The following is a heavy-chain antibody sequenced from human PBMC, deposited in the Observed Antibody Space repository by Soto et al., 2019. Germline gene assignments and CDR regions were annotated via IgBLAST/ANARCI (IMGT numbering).Heavy chain of an antibody. V-gene: IGHV1-3*01. CDR2: INAGNGNT. CDR3: ARDGARISVFGVVYYFDY. CDR1: GYTFSSHA. J-gene: IGHJ4*02. D-gene: IGHD3-3*01. Sequence: QVQLVQSGAEVKKPGASVKVSCKTSGYTFSSHAMHWVRQAPGQRLEWMGWINAGNGNTEYSQNFQVRVAITKDTAASTAYMELRSLRSEDTAVYYCARDGARISVFGVVYYFDYWGQGTLVTVSS.